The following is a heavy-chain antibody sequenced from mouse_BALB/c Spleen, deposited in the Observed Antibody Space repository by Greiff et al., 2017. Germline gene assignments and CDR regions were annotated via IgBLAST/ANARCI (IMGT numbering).Heavy chain of an antibody. CDR1: GYTFTDYK. CDR3: ARGDGYYGGFAY. Sequence: EVKLVESGPELVKPGASVKISCKASGYTFTDYKMHWVKQSHGKSLEWIGYIYPYNGGTGYNQKFKSKATLTVDNSSSTAYMELRSLTSEDSAVYYCARGDGYYGGFAYWGQGTLVTVSA. CDR2: IYPYNGGT. D-gene: IGHD2-3*01. J-gene: IGHJ3*01. V-gene: IGHV1S29*02.